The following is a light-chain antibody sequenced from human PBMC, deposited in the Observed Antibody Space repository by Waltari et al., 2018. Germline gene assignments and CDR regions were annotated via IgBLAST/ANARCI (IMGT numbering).Light chain of an antibody. CDR2: DAS. V-gene: IGKV1-33*01. CDR1: QDISSY. J-gene: IGKJ1*01. Sequence: DIQMTQSPSSLSTSVGDRVTITCQASQDISSYLNWYQQKPGKVPKLLIYDASNLETGVPSRFSGSGSGTDFTFTISSLQPEDIATYYCQQYDNLPWTFGQGTKVEIK. CDR3: QQYDNLPWT.